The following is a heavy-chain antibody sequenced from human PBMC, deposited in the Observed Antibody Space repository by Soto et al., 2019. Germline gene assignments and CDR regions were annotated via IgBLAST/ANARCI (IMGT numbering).Heavy chain of an antibody. V-gene: IGHV1-69*02. J-gene: IGHJ4*02. CDR3: ASSYGSGYRAFDY. D-gene: IGHD3-10*01. Sequence: QVQLVQSGAEVKKPGSSVRVSCKASGDTFSFYSINWVRQAPGPGLEWMGRINPILSMSNYAQRFQGRVTVTADKSTSTAYMELSSLRSEDTAMYYCASSYGSGYRAFDYWGQGALVTVSS. CDR2: INPILSMS. CDR1: GDTFSFYS.